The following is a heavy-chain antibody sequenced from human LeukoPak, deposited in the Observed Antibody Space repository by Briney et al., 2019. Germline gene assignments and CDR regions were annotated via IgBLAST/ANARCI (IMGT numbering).Heavy chain of an antibody. CDR1: GFTFSSYG. CDR3: ARAVYTGGYGGFYFDY. CDR2: LSGGGSNT. D-gene: IGHD1-26*01. J-gene: IGHJ4*02. V-gene: IGHV3-23*01. Sequence: GGSLRLSCAASGFTFSSYGMSWVRQAPGKGLEWASGLSGGGSNTYYADSVKGRFTISRDNSKNTLYLQMNGLRAEDTAIYYCARAVYTGGYGGFYFDYWGQGTLVTVSS.